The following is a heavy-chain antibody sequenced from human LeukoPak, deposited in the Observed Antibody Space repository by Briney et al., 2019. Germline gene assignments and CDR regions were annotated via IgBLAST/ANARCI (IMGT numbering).Heavy chain of an antibody. CDR3: ARGLSSWYRSYYYYYGMDV. CDR2: IKEDGTAK. D-gene: IGHD6-13*01. Sequence: GGSLRLSCAASGFTFSRYWMSWVRQAPGKGLEWVANIKEDGTAKYYVESVKGRFTISRDNAKNSLYLQMNSLRAEDTAVYYCARGLSSWYRSYYYYYGMDVWGQGTTVTVSS. CDR1: GFTFSRYW. J-gene: IGHJ6*02. V-gene: IGHV3-7*04.